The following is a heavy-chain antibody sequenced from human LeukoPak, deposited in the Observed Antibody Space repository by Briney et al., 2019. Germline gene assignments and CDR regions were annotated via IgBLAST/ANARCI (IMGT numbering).Heavy chain of an antibody. CDR1: GFTFSSYS. J-gene: IGHJ5*02. CDR3: ARKGCTGDCYRFDP. D-gene: IGHD2-21*02. CDR2: ISSSSSYI. Sequence: PGGSLRLSCAASGFTFSSYSMNWVRQAPGKGLEWVSSISSSSSYIYYADSVKGRFTISRDNAKNSLYLQMNSLRAEDTAVYYCARKGCTGDCYRFDPWGQGTLVTVSS. V-gene: IGHV3-21*01.